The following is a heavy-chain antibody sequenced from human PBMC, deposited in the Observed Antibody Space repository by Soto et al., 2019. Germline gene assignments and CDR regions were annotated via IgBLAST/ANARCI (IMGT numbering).Heavy chain of an antibody. V-gene: IGHV2-5*02. CDR3: ARGGMWRSFDF. J-gene: IGHJ4*02. D-gene: IGHD2-21*01. Sequence: QITLKESGPPLVKPTQTLTLTCTFSGFSLTTSGVGVGWIRQPPGKALEWLALIYGDDDKRYSPSLESRLTITKDTSKDQVVLTLTNMDPVDTGTYYFARGGMWRSFDFWGQGAPITVSS. CDR2: IYGDDDK. CDR1: GFSLTTSGVG.